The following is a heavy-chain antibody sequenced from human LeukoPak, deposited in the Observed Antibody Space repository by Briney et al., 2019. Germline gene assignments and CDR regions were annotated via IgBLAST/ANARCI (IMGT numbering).Heavy chain of an antibody. CDR3: ASTQTFDY. J-gene: IGHJ4*02. V-gene: IGHV3-7*05. CDR1: GFTFSAYA. Sequence: GGSLRLSCEASGFTFSAYAMTWVRQAPGKGLEWVANIKQDGSEKYYADSVEGRFTISRDNAKSSLYLQLNSLRVEDTAVYHCASTQTFDYWGQGTLVTVPS. CDR2: IKQDGSEK.